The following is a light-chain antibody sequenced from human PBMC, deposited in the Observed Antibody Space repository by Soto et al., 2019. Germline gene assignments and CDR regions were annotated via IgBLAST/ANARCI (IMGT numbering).Light chain of an antibody. CDR2: GAS. Sequence: EIVMTQSPATLLVSPAERVTLSCRASRSIITNLAWYQHKPGQAPRLLIYGASTRAAGIPARFTGSGSGTEFTLTISSLQSEDFAFYYCQQYNDWPLPTFGGGTKVEIK. CDR3: QQYNDWPLPT. CDR1: RSIITN. V-gene: IGKV3-15*01. J-gene: IGKJ4*01.